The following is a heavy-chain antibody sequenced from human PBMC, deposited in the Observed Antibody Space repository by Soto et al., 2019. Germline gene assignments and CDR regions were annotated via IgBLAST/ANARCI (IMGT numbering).Heavy chain of an antibody. CDR2: INHSGST. CDR3: ARGRRGFWSGSSGMDYYGMDV. D-gene: IGHD3-3*01. J-gene: IGHJ6*02. CDR1: GGSFSGYY. Sequence: QVQLQQWGAGLLKPSETLSLTCAVYGGSFSGYYWSWIRQPPGKGLEWIGEINHSGSTNYNPSLKSRVTISVDTSKNQFSLKLSSVTAADTAVYDCARGRRGFWSGSSGMDYYGMDVWGQGTTVTVSS. V-gene: IGHV4-34*01.